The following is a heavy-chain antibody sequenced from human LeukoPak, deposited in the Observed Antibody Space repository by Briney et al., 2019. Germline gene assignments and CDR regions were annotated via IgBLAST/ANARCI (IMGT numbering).Heavy chain of an antibody. CDR2: IYTSGST. D-gene: IGHD2-8*01. V-gene: IGHV4-4*07. Sequence: SETLSLTCTVSGASISSYYWSWIRQPAGKGLEWIGRIYTSGSTNYNPSLKSRVTMSVDTSKNQFSLKLSSVTAADTAVYYCAREREDIKLMLYAYYFDYWGQGILVTVSS. J-gene: IGHJ4*02. CDR1: GASISSYY. CDR3: AREREDIKLMLYAYYFDY.